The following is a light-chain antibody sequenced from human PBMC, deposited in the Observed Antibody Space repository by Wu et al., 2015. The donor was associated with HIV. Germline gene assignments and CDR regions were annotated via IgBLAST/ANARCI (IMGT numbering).Light chain of an antibody. CDR1: QSVSSSY. Sequence: EIVLTQSPGTLSLSPGERATLSCRASQSVSSSYLAWYQQKPGQAPRLLIYGASSRATGIPDRFSGSGSGTDFTLTISRLEPEDFAVYYCQQYGSSPLYSFGPGDRSWRSN. CDR3: QQYGSSPLYS. CDR2: GAS. V-gene: IGKV3-20*01. J-gene: IGKJ2*03.